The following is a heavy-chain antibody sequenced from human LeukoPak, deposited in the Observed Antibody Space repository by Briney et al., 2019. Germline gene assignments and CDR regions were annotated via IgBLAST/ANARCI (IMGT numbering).Heavy chain of an antibody. V-gene: IGHV3-23*01. J-gene: IGHJ4*02. Sequence: GGSLRLSCATSGFTFSSYAMSWVRQAPGKGLEWVSAISGSGGSTYYADSVKGRFTISRDNSKNTLYLQMNSLRAEDTAVYYCAKDGRQWLVRTPAFDYWGQGTLVTVSS. D-gene: IGHD6-19*01. CDR1: GFTFSSYA. CDR2: ISGSGGST. CDR3: AKDGRQWLVRTPAFDY.